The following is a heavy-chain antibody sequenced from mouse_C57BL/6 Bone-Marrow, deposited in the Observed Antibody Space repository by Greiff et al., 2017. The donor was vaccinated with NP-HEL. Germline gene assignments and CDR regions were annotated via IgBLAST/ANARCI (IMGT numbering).Heavy chain of an antibody. CDR3: TFYYYGSSLAWFAY. Sequence: VQLKESGAELVRPGASVKLSCTASGFNIKDDYMHWVKQRPEQGLEWIGWIDPENGDTEYASKFQGKATITADTSSNTAYLQLSSLTSEDTAVDYCTFYYYGSSLAWFAYWGQGTLVTVSA. V-gene: IGHV14-4*01. CDR2: IDPENGDT. D-gene: IGHD1-1*01. CDR1: GFNIKDDY. J-gene: IGHJ3*01.